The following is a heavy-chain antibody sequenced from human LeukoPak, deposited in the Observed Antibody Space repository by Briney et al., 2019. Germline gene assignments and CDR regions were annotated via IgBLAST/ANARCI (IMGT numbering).Heavy chain of an antibody. V-gene: IGHV3-21*01. J-gene: IGHJ4*02. CDR3: ARETPPRYSSSWYGANAPYYFDY. CDR2: ISSSSSYI. D-gene: IGHD6-13*01. Sequence: PGGSLRLSCAASGFTFSSYSMNWVRQAPGKGLEWVSSISSSSSYIYYADSVKGRFTISRDNAKNSLYLQMNSLRAEDTAVYYCARETPPRYSSSWYGANAPYYFDYWGQGTLVTVPS. CDR1: GFTFSSYS.